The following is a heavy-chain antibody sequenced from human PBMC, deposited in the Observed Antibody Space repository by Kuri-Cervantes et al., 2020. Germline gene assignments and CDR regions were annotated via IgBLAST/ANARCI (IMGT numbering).Heavy chain of an antibody. J-gene: IGHJ2*01. D-gene: IGHD2-21*01. CDR2: ISGSGGST. V-gene: IGHV3-23*01. Sequence: GGSLRLSCAASGFTFDDYAMHWVRQAPGKGLEWVSGISGSGGSTFYADSVKGRFTISRDNSKNTLYLQMNSLRAEDTAVYYCAREIPRYFDLWGRGTLVTVSS. CDR3: AREIPRYFDL. CDR1: GFTFDDYA.